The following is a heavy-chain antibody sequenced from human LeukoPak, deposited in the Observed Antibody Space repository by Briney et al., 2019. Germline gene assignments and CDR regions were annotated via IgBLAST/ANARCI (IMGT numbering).Heavy chain of an antibody. D-gene: IGHD5-18*01. CDR2: INTGNGNT. V-gene: IGHV1-3*04. Sequence: ASVKVSCKASGYTFTNHSMHWVRQAPGQRLEWMGWINTGNGNTKYSQKFQGRVTVTRDTSASTAYMELSSLRSEDTAVYYCARCGYSDGWSCDHWGQGTLVTVSS. CDR3: ARCGYSDGWSCDH. CDR1: GYTFTNHS. J-gene: IGHJ5*02.